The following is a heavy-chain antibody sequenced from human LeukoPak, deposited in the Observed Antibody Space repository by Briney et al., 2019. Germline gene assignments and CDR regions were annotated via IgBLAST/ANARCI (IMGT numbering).Heavy chain of an antibody. V-gene: IGHV4-59*01. CDR2: IYYSGST. D-gene: IGHD6-19*01. CDR1: GGSISNYY. J-gene: IGHJ4*02. CDR3: ASFGGSGWHEIDY. Sequence: SETLSLICTVSGGSISNYYWSWIRQPPGKGLEWIGYIYYSGSTNYNPSLKSRVTISVDTSKNQFSLKLSSVTAADTAVYYCASFGGSGWHEIDYWGQGTLVTVSS.